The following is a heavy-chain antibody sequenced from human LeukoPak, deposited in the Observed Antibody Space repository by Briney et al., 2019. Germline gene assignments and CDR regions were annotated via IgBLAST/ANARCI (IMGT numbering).Heavy chain of an antibody. Sequence: SETLSLTCTVSGYSISSGYYWGWIRQPPGKGLEWIGSIYHSGSTYYNPSLKSRVTISVDTSKNQFSLKLSSVTAADTAVYYCARVFGSSWYLGYWGQGTLVTVSS. J-gene: IGHJ4*02. CDR2: IYHSGST. D-gene: IGHD6-13*01. V-gene: IGHV4-38-2*02. CDR3: ARVFGSSWYLGY. CDR1: GYSISSGYY.